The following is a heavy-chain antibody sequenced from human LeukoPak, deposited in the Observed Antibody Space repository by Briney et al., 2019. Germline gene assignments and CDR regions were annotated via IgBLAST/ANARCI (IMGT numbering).Heavy chain of an antibody. D-gene: IGHD4-23*01. Sequence: PGGSLRLSCAASGFTFSSYSMNWVRQAPGKGLEWVSYISSSSSTIYYADSVKGRFTISRDNAKNSLYLQMNSLRAEDTAVYYCARGGPIDYGGKGAFDIWGQGTMVTVSS. V-gene: IGHV3-48*04. CDR2: ISSSSSTI. CDR3: ARGGPIDYGGKGAFDI. CDR1: GFTFSSYS. J-gene: IGHJ3*02.